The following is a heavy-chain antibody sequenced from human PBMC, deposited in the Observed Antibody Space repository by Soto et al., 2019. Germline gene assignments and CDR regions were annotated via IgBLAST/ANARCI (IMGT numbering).Heavy chain of an antibody. CDR2: IYYSGNT. CDR3: ARDVRDDSSGYYLNWFDP. CDR1: GGSISSGGYY. D-gene: IGHD3-22*01. V-gene: IGHV4-31*03. Sequence: PSETLSLTCSVSGGSISSGGYYWTWIRQHPGKGLEWIGYIYYSGNTYYKPSLNSRVTISVDTSKNQFSLKLSSVTAADTAVYYCARDVRDDSSGYYLNWFDPWGQGTLVTVPS. J-gene: IGHJ5*02.